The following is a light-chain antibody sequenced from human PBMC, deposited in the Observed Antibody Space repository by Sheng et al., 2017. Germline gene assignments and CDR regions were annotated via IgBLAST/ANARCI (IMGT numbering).Light chain of an antibody. CDR2: GAS. Sequence: EIVLTQSPGTLSLSPGERATLSCRASQSVTSSSLAWYQHKPGQAPRLLIYGASSRATGIPERFSGSGSGTDFTLTISRLEPEDFAVYYCQDYVNSPYTFGQGTKLEIK. CDR3: QDYVNSPYT. J-gene: IGKJ2*01. V-gene: IGKV3-20*01. CDR1: QSVTSSS.